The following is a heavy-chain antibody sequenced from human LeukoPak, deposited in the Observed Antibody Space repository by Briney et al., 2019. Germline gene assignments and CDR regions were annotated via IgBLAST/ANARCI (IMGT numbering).Heavy chain of an antibody. V-gene: IGHV3-23*01. Sequence: PTGGSLRLSCAASGFTVSSNYMSWVRQAPGKGLEWVSAISGSGGSTYYADSVKGRFTISRDNSKNTLYLQMNSLRAEDTAVYYCAKDLESSWGIFDYWGQGTLVTVSS. D-gene: IGHD6-13*01. CDR1: GFTVSSNY. J-gene: IGHJ4*02. CDR2: ISGSGGST. CDR3: AKDLESSWGIFDY.